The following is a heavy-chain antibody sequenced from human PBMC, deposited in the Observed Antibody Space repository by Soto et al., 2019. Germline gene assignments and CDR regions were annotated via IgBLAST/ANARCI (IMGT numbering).Heavy chain of an antibody. CDR2: VIPILGTA. V-gene: IGHV1-69*01. J-gene: IGHJ4*02. CDR3: ARLGHPGH. CDR1: GGSLRNSV. Sequence: QVQLVQSGAEVKKPGSSVKVSCTASGGSLRNSVISWVRQAPAQRLEWMGGVIPILGTANYAQKFQGRVTMTAAEATSTAYMDLSSLRPADTAVYYCARLGHPGHWGPGTLVIVSS.